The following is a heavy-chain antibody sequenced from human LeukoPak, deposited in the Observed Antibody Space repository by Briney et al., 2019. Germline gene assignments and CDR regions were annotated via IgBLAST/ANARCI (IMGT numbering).Heavy chain of an antibody. J-gene: IGHJ3*02. Sequence: ASVKVSCKASGYTFTGYYMHWVRQAPGQGLEWMGWINPNSGGTNYAQKFQGRVTMTRDTSISTAYMELSRLGSDDTAVYYCARLIQLWDNDAFDIWGQGTMVTVSS. CDR1: GYTFTGYY. CDR3: ARLIQLWDNDAFDI. CDR2: INPNSGGT. D-gene: IGHD5-18*01. V-gene: IGHV1-2*02.